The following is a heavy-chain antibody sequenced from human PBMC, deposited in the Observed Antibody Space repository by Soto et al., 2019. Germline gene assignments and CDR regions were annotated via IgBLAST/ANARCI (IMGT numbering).Heavy chain of an antibody. CDR3: AKPIAVAGTGWDY. V-gene: IGHV3-30*18. J-gene: IGHJ4*02. D-gene: IGHD6-19*01. CDR1: GFTFSSYG. CDR2: ISYDGSNK. Sequence: QVQLVESGGGVVQPGRSLRLSCAASGFTFSSYGMHWVRQAPGKGLEWVAVISYDGSNKYYADSVKGRFTISRDNSKNTLDLQMNSLRAEDTAVYYCAKPIAVAGTGWDYWGQGTLVTVSS.